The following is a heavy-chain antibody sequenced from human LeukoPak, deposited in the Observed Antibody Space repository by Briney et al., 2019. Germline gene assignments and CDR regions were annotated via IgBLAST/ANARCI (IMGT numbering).Heavy chain of an antibody. CDR3: ATDRNSGKYYDY. V-gene: IGHV3-30*04. CDR1: GFTFSSYA. CDR2: IYYDGSNQ. J-gene: IGHJ4*02. D-gene: IGHD1-26*01. Sequence: GGSLRLSCAASGFTFSSYAMHWVRQAPGKGLEWVAVIYYDGSNQYYADSVKGRFTVSRDNAKNTLYLQMDSLRAEDTAVYYCATDRNSGKYYDYWGQGTLVTVSS.